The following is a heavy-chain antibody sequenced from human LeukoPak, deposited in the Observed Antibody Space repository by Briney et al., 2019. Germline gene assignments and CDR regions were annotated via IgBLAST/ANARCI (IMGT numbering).Heavy chain of an antibody. J-gene: IGHJ4*02. D-gene: IGHD6-25*01. CDR1: GGSISSYY. CDR3: AATLIAATFDY. CDR2: IYYSGST. V-gene: IGHV4-59*01. Sequence: SETLSLTCTVSGGSISSYYWSWIRQPPGKGLEWIGYIYYSGSTNYNPSLKSRVTISVDTSKNQFSLKLSSVTAADTAVYYCAATLIAATFDYWGQGTLVTVSP.